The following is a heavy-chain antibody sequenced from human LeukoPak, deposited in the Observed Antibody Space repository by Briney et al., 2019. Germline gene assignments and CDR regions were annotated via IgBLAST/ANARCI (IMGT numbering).Heavy chain of an antibody. Sequence: SETLSLTCTVSGGSISSSSYYWGWIRQPPGKGLAWIGSIYYSGSTYYNPSLKSRVTISVDTSKNQFSLKLSSVIAADTAVYYCASQDDSSGSYYIHAFDIWGQGTMVTVSS. CDR1: GGSISSSSYY. CDR3: ASQDDSSGSYYIHAFDI. CDR2: IYYSGST. V-gene: IGHV4-39*01. J-gene: IGHJ3*02. D-gene: IGHD3-22*01.